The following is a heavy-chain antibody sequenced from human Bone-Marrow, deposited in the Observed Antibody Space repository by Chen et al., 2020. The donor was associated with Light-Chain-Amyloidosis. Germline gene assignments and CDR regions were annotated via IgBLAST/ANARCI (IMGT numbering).Heavy chain of an antibody. J-gene: IGHJ3*02. CDR1: GYTFTGYY. CDR3: ARDRIQLWLSAFDI. Sequence: QVQLVQSGAEVKKPGASVKVSCTAAGYTFTGYYMHWVRQAPGQGLEWIGWINPNSGGTNYAQKFQCRVTMTRDTSISTAYMELSRLRSDDTAVYYCARDRIQLWLSAFDIWGQGTMVTVSS. V-gene: IGHV1-2*02. CDR2: INPNSGGT. D-gene: IGHD5-18*01.